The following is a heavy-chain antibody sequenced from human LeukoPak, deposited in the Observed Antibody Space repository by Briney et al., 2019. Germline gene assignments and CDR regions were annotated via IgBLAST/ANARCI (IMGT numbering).Heavy chain of an antibody. CDR2: IKQDGSEK. V-gene: IGHV3-7*01. D-gene: IGHD4-17*01. CDR3: AREGHDYGDLLGGFDY. Sequence: GGSLRPSCAASGFTSTSHWMSWARQAPGNGREWVPNIKQDGSEKYYVDSVEGRSTISRDNAKNSLYLQMNSLRAEDTAVYYCAREGHDYGDLLGGFDYWGQGTLVTVSS. CDR1: GFTSTSHW. J-gene: IGHJ4*02.